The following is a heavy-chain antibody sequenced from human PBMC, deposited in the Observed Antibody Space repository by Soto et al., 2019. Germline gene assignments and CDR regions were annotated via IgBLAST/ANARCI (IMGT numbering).Heavy chain of an antibody. V-gene: IGHV4-34*01. J-gene: IGHJ4*02. CDR3: ARLWSSNEGSS. D-gene: IGHD3-10*01. CDR1: GGSFRGYY. CDR2: LNHSGGT. Sequence: QVRLQQWGAGLLKPSETLALTCAVHGGSFRGYYWSWIRQPPGKGLEWIGELNHSGGTNYNPSLKSRVSISVDASKNQFSLQLTSVTAADTAVYYCARLWSSNEGSSWGQGTLVAVSS.